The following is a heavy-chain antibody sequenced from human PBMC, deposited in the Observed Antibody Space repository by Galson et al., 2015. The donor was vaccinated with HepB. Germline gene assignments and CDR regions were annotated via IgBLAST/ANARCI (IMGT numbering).Heavy chain of an antibody. D-gene: IGHD1-26*01. V-gene: IGHV4-39*01. CDR2: IYYSGST. Sequence: SETLSLTCTVSGGSISSSSYYWGWIRQPPGKGLEWIGSIYYSGSTYYNPSLKSRVTTSVDTSKNQFSLNLSSVTAADTAVYYCARLPEYSGYWYFDLWGRGTLVTVSS. J-gene: IGHJ2*01. CDR1: GGSISSSSYY. CDR3: ARLPEYSGYWYFDL.